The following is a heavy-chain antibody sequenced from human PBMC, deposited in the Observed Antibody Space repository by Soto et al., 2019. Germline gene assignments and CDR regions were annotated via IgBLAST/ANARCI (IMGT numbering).Heavy chain of an antibody. CDR3: ARAEEYSSSRWFDP. CDR1: GGSFSGYY. D-gene: IGHD6-6*01. CDR2: INHSGST. J-gene: IGHJ5*02. Sequence: PSETLSLTCAVYGGSFSGYYWSWIRQPPGKGLEWVGEINHSGSTNYNPSLKSRVTISVDTSKNQFSLKLSSVTAADTAVYYCARAEEYSSSRWFDPWGQGTLVTAPQ. V-gene: IGHV4-34*01.